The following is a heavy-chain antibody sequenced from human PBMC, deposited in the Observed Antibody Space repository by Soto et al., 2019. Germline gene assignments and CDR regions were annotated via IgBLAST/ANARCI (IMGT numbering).Heavy chain of an antibody. D-gene: IGHD2-15*01. Sequence: PSETLSLTCTVSGDSISISSYYWGWVRQHPGGGLEWIGSIHYSGSTHYNPSLQSRVTISGDASKKQFSLKLGSVTAADTAMYYCASARDETLYFDYWGQGNLVTVSS. CDR3: ASARDETLYFDY. V-gene: IGHV4-39*01. CDR1: GDSISISSYY. CDR2: IHYSGST. J-gene: IGHJ4*02.